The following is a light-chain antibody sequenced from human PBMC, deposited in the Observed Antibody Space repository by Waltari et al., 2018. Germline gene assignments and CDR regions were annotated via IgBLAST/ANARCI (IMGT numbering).Light chain of an antibody. CDR3: QQYNNWPGT. V-gene: IGKV3-15*01. Sequence: EIVMTQSPATLSVSPGERATLSCRASQSVSSNLAWYQQKPGQAPRLLLYGASTRATGIPARFRGSGSGTEFTLTISILQSEDFAVYYCQQYNNWPGTFGQGTKVEIK. CDR2: GAS. J-gene: IGKJ1*01. CDR1: QSVSSN.